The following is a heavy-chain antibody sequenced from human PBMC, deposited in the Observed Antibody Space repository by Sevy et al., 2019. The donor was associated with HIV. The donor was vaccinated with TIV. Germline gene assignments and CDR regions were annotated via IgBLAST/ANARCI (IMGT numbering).Heavy chain of an antibody. Sequence: GGSLRLSCAASGFTFSTHGIHWVRQAPGQGLEWVAVISYDGSHKYYGDSVKGRFTISRDNSKNTLYLQMNNLRPEDTALYYCARDGGYSTGWYPGYWGQGTLVTVSS. J-gene: IGHJ4*02. CDR2: ISYDGSHK. CDR1: GFTFSTHG. D-gene: IGHD6-19*01. CDR3: ARDGGYSTGWYPGY. V-gene: IGHV3-30*03.